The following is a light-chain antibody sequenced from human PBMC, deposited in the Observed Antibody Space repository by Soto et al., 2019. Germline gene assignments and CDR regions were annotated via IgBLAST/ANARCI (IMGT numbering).Light chain of an antibody. CDR1: QSITSY. V-gene: IGKV1-39*01. Sequence: DIQLTQSPASLSASVGDTVTITCRASQSITSYLNWYQQKPGTGPKLLIWAASSLQSGAPSRFSGSVSGTDFSLTISSLQPEDFATYYCLQHNTFPHTFGQGTKVDIK. J-gene: IGKJ2*01. CDR3: LQHNTFPHT. CDR2: AAS.